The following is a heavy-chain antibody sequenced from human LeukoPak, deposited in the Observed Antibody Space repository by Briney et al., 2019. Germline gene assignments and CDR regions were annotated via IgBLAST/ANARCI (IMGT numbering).Heavy chain of an antibody. J-gene: IGHJ4*02. Sequence: GGSLRLSCAASGFNLNSYMLNWVRQAPGKGLEWVSSISSTGSYIYYADSVKGRFTISRDNPGNVMYLQMDSLRAEDTAVYYCAKDFATTGRYPHGSASTWGQGTLVTVSS. V-gene: IGHV3-21*01. D-gene: IGHD3-10*01. CDR1: GFNLNSYM. CDR3: AKDFATTGRYPHGSAST. CDR2: ISSTGSYI.